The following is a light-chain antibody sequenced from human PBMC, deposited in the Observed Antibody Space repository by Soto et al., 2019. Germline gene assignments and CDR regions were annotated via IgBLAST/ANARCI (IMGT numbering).Light chain of an antibody. J-gene: IGLJ3*02. Sequence: QSALTQPPSASGSPGQSVTISCTGTSSDVGAYKYVSWYQQYPGKAPKLMIXXXXKXXXXXXXXXXXXKSGNTASLTVSGXXAXDXXXXYCTSYVGNDIWVFGGGTKVTVL. V-gene: IGLV2-8*01. CDR3: TSYVGNDIWV. CDR1: SSDVGAYKY. CDR2: XXX.